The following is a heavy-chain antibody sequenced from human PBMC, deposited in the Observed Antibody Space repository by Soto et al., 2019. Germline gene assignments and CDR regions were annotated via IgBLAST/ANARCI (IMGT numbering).Heavy chain of an antibody. D-gene: IGHD2-2*01. CDR1: GYTFTSYA. Sequence: QVQLVQSGAEVKKPGASVQVSCKASGYTFTSYAMHWVRQAPGQRLEWMGWINAGNGNTKYSQKFQGRVTITRDTSASTAYMELSSLRSEDTAVYYCARDRCSSTSCGGWFDPWGQGTLVTVSS. CDR3: ARDRCSSTSCGGWFDP. J-gene: IGHJ5*02. CDR2: INAGNGNT. V-gene: IGHV1-3*01.